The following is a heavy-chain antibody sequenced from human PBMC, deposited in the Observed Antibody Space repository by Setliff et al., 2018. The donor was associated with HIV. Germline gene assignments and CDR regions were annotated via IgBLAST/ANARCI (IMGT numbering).Heavy chain of an antibody. CDR3: ARSGTGYSSSWDVPDFDY. Sequence: PGESLKISCKGSGYSFTNYWIGWVRQVPGKGLEWMGIIYPGDSDTRYSPSFHGQVTISADKSISTAYLQWSSLKASDTAMYYCARSGTGYSSSWDVPDFDYWGQGTLGTVS. CDR2: IYPGDSDT. J-gene: IGHJ4*02. CDR1: GYSFTNYW. V-gene: IGHV5-51*01. D-gene: IGHD6-13*01.